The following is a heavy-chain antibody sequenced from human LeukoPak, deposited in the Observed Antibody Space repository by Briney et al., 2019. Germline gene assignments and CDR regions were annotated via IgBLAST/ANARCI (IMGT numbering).Heavy chain of an antibody. D-gene: IGHD4/OR15-4a*01. Sequence: GGSLRLSCAASGFSVSSDYMSWVRQAPGKGLEWVSIIHSGGSTYYTDSVKGRFTISRDNFKDTLYLQMNNLKAEDTAVYYCTRGTINPFDCWGQGALVTVSS. CDR3: TRGTINPFDC. CDR2: IHSGGST. CDR1: GFSVSSDY. J-gene: IGHJ4*02. V-gene: IGHV3-66*01.